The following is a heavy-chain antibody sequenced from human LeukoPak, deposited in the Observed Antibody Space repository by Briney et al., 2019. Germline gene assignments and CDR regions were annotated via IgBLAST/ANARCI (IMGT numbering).Heavy chain of an antibody. V-gene: IGHV1-69*02. CDR1: GGTFSSYT. CDR2: IIPILGIA. D-gene: IGHD6-13*01. CDR3: ATEGIAAAVSDAFDI. Sequence: SVKVSCEASGGTFSSYTISWVRQAPGQGLEWMGRIIPILGIANYAQKFQGRVTITADKSTSTAYMELSSLRSEDTAVYYCATEGIAAAVSDAFDIWGQGTMVTVSS. J-gene: IGHJ3*02.